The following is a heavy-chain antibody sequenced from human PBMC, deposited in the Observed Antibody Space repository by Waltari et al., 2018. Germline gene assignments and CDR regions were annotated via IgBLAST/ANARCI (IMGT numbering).Heavy chain of an antibody. Sequence: QVQLQESGPGLVKPSATLSLTCTVSGGSISSYYWSWIRQPPGKGLEWIGYIYYSGSTNYNPSLKSRVTISVDTSKNQFSLKLSSVTAADTAVYYCARVPYMTTVTKRSRAFDIWGQGTMVTVSS. CDR3: ARVPYMTTVTKRSRAFDI. J-gene: IGHJ3*02. D-gene: IGHD4-17*01. V-gene: IGHV4-59*01. CDR2: IYYSGST. CDR1: GGSISSYY.